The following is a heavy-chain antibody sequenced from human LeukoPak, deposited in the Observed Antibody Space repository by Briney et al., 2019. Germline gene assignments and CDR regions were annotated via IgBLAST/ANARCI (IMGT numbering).Heavy chain of an antibody. CDR3: AKANDCSGGSCYPAKHYYYYGMDV. D-gene: IGHD2-15*01. Sequence: GGSLRLSCAASGFTFSSYAMSWVRQAPGKGLEWVSAISGSGGSTYYADSVKGRFTISRDNSKNTLYLQMNSLRAEDTAVYYCAKANDCSGGSCYPAKHYYYYGMDVWGQGTTITVSS. J-gene: IGHJ6*02. CDR2: ISGSGGST. CDR1: GFTFSSYA. V-gene: IGHV3-23*01.